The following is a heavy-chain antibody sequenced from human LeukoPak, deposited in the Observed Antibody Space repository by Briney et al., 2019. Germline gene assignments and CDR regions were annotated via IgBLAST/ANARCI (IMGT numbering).Heavy chain of an antibody. D-gene: IGHD3/OR15-3a*01. J-gene: IGHJ4*02. CDR2: ISSSSSYI. V-gene: IGHV3-21*01. CDR3: ARVFRLAGFDY. CDR1: GFTFSSYS. Sequence: GGSLRLSCAASGFTFSSYSINWVRQAPGKGLEWVSSISSSSSYIYYADSVKGRFTISRDNAKNSLYLQMNSLRAEDTAVYYCARVFRLAGFDYWGQGTLVTVSS.